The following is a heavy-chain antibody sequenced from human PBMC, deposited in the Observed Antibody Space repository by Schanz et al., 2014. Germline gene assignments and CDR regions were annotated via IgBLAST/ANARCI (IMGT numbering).Heavy chain of an antibody. CDR1: GGTFSSYT. CDR3: ARGLGDERWLDLNEAFDI. Sequence: QVQLVQSGAEVMKPGSSVKVSCKASGGTFSSYTINWVRQAHGQGLEWMGRIIPTLGITNVAQTFQDRVTITADKSTSTAYMELSSLRSEDTAVYYCARGLGDERWLDLNEAFDIWGQGTIVTVSS. CDR2: IIPTLGIT. D-gene: IGHD6-19*01. J-gene: IGHJ3*02. V-gene: IGHV1-69*02.